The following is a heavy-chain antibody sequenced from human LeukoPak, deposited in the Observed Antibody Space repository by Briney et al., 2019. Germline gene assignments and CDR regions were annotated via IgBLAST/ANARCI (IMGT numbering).Heavy chain of an antibody. V-gene: IGHV3-74*01. Sequence: PGGSLRLSCAASGFTFSSYAMSWVRQAPGRGLVWVSRINGDGTDRTYADSVKGRFTISRDNAKNTLYLQMNSLRVEDTAVYYCARDNGGFWDAFDIWGQGTMVTASS. CDR2: INGDGTDR. CDR3: ARDNGGFWDAFDI. J-gene: IGHJ3*02. CDR1: GFTFSSYA. D-gene: IGHD7-27*01.